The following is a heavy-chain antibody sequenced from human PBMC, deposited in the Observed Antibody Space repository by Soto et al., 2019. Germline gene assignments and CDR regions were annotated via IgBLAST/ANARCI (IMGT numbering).Heavy chain of an antibody. CDR1: RFTFDYYS. Sequence: ESLSPACRASRFTFDYYSIQCVRQAPGKGLEWVSLINWDGGDTYYADSVKGRFTISRDNSKNSLYLQMDSLTTEYTALYYCSKYKPEYYGMDAWGQGTTVTVSS. J-gene: IGHJ6*02. V-gene: IGHV3-43*01. CDR3: SKYKPEYYGMDA. CDR2: INWDGGDT.